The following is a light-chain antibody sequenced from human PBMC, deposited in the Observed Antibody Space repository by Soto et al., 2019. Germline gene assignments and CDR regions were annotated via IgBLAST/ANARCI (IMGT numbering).Light chain of an antibody. CDR1: EVGAHRF. J-gene: IGLJ2*01. V-gene: IGLV2-14*01. CDR2: EVI. Sequence: QSALTQPASVFGSPGQSITISCTGTEVGAHRFVSWYQQVPGTAPKLLIYEVIKRPSGISPRFSGSKAGNTASLTISGLQADDEADYFCSTYTSASTSFGGGTKLTVL. CDR3: STYTSASTS.